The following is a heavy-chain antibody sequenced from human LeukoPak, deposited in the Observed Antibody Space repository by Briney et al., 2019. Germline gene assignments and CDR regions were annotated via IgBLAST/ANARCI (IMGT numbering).Heavy chain of an antibody. J-gene: IGHJ6*02. CDR2: VKQDGSEK. CDR1: GFSLSSQW. D-gene: IGHD3-22*01. CDR3: ARGGAQWLAYYGSSGYTGGGMDV. V-gene: IGHV3-7*01. Sequence: GGSLRLSCAASGFSLSSQWMSWVRQAPGKGPEWVANVKQDGSEKYYVDSVKGRFTISRDNAKNSLYLQVNSLRAEDTAVYYCARGGAQWLAYYGSSGYTGGGMDVWGQGTTVTVSS.